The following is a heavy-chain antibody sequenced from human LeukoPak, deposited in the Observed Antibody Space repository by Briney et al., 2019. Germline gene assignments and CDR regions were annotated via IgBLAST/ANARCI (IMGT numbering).Heavy chain of an antibody. CDR2: IWYDGSNK. D-gene: IGHD5-12*01. CDR1: GFTFSSYG. V-gene: IGHV3-33*01. J-gene: IGHJ4*02. CDR3: ASTRSGYLFDY. Sequence: GGSLRLSCAASGFTFSSYGMHWVRQAPGKGLEWVAVIWYDGSNKYYADSVKGRFTISRDNSKNTLYLQMNSLITEDTAVYYCASTRSGYLFDYWGQGTLVTVSS.